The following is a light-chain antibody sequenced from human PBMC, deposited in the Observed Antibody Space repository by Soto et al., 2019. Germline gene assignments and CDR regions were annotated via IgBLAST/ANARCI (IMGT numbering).Light chain of an antibody. V-gene: IGLV2-14*03. J-gene: IGLJ1*01. CDR2: DVS. CDR3: SSYTTSNTRQIV. CDR1: SSDVCGYNY. Sequence: QSVLTQPASVSGSPGPSITISCTGTSSDVCGYNYVSWYQHHPGKAPKLLIYDVSNRPSGVSNRFSGSKSDNTASLTISGLQPEDEADYYCSSYTTSNTRQIVFGTGTKVTVL.